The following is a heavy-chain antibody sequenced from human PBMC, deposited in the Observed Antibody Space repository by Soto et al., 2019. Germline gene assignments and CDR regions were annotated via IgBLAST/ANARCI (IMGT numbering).Heavy chain of an antibody. CDR3: ARVERGTATTVVDAFDI. V-gene: IGHV4-34*01. CDR1: GGFVSSGSYY. J-gene: IGHJ3*02. D-gene: IGHD1-1*01. CDR2: MSHSGGT. Sequence: QVQLQQWGAGLLKPSETLSLTCAVYGGFVSSGSYYWSWIREPPGKRLEWIGEMSHSGGTHFNPSFKRRVTISVDTSKNQSSLKMSSVTAADTALYYCARVERGTATTVVDAFDIWGPGTMVTVSS.